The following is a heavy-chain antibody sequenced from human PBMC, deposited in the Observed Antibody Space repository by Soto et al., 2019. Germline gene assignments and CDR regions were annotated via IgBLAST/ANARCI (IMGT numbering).Heavy chain of an antibody. J-gene: IGHJ5*02. CDR3: ARDRGKYCSGGSCYSNWFDP. D-gene: IGHD2-15*01. CDR1: GYTFTSYA. CDR2: INAGNGNT. V-gene: IGHV1-3*01. Sequence: GASVKVSCKASGYTFTSYAMHWVRQAPGQRLEWMGWINAGNGNTKYSQKFQGRVTITRDTSASTAYMELSSLRSEDTAVYYCARDRGKYCSGGSCYSNWFDPWGQGTLVTVSS.